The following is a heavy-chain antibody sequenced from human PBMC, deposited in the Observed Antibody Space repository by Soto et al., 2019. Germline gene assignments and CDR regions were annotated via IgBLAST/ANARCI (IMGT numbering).Heavy chain of an antibody. CDR3: ARTRPDANALAARRGGYYYNMYV. CDR2: IIPSVGTT. D-gene: IGHD6-6*01. V-gene: IGHV1-69*08. J-gene: IGHJ6*03. Sequence: QVQLVQSGAEVKKSGSSVKVSCKASGGTFSTSSISWVRRAPGQGLEWMGRIIPSVGTTTYSHKFEGRVTIYADNAASTAYRDLRSMRSDDTAVYYWARTRPDANALAARRGGYYYNMYVWGTGTRVPVS. CDR1: GGTFSTSS.